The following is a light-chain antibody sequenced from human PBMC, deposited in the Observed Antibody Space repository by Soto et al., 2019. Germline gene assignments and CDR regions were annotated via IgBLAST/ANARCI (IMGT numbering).Light chain of an antibody. CDR3: QQYNSFSWT. J-gene: IGKJ1*01. CDR1: KSISTW. Sequence: SQMTQSPSTLSASGGDSVTITCRGNKSISTWLAWYQQKPGKAPKLLIYGASTLEGGVPSRFSGSGSGTDFTLTISGLQPDDFAIYYCQQYNSFSWTFGQGTKVDI. CDR2: GAS. V-gene: IGKV1-5*01.